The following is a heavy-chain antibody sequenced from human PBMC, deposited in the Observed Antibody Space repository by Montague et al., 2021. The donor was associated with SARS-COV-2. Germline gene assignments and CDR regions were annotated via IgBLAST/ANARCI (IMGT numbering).Heavy chain of an antibody. CDR3: ARRSYDILTGYSIPNWFDP. D-gene: IGHD3-9*01. V-gene: IGHV4-39*01. CDR2: IYYSGST. Sequence: SETLSLTCTVSGGFISSSSYYWGWIRQPPGKGLEWIGSIYYSGSTYYNPSLKSRVTISVDTSKNQFSLKLSSVTAADTAVYYCARRSYDILTGYSIPNWFDPWGQGTLVTVSS. CDR1: GGFISSSSYY. J-gene: IGHJ5*02.